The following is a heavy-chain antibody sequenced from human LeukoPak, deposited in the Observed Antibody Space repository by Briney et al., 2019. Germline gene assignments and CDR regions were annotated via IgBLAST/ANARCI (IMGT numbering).Heavy chain of an antibody. D-gene: IGHD4-17*01. CDR2: IYYSGST. V-gene: IGHV4-59*01. J-gene: IGHJ6*02. Sequence: PSETLSLTCTVAGGSISSYYWSWIRQPPGKGLEWIGYIYYSGSTNYNPSLKSRVTISVDTSKNQFSLKLSSVTAADMAVYYCARDRGLRGSPNRGGYYYGMDVWGQGTTVTVSS. CDR3: ARDRGLRGSPNRGGYYYGMDV. CDR1: GGSISSYY.